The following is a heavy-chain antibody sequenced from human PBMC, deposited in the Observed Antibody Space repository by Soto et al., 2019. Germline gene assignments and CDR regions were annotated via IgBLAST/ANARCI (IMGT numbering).Heavy chain of an antibody. CDR1: GFTFSSYA. CDR3: AKESPAGNPNPWIDY. Sequence: LRXSCAASGFTFSSYAIGWVRQAPGKGLEWVSAISESGSRTYYADSVKGQFTISRDNSKSTVYLQMNTLTAEDTAVYYCAKESPAGNPNPWIDYWGQGTLVTVTS. CDR2: ISESGSRT. J-gene: IGHJ4*02. D-gene: IGHD1-1*01. V-gene: IGHV3-23*01.